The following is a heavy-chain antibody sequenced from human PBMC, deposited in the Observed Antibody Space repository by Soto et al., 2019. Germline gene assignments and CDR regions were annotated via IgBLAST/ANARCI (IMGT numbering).Heavy chain of an antibody. D-gene: IGHD1-26*01. CDR1: GFTFSSYS. CDR3: ARDPSPSYYRPYYFDY. J-gene: IGHJ4*02. V-gene: IGHV3-21*01. Sequence: GGSLRLSCAASGFTFSSYSMNWVRQAPGKGLEWVSSISSSSSYIYYADSVKGRFTISRDNAKNSLYLQMNSLRAEDTAVYYCARDPSPSYYRPYYFDYWGQGTLVTVSS. CDR2: ISSSSSYI.